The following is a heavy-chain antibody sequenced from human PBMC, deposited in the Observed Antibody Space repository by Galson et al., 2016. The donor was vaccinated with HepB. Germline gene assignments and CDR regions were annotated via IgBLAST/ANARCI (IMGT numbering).Heavy chain of an antibody. Sequence: VSSGNYYWSWIRQPPGKGLEWIGYIYHSGSTNYNPSLKSRVTISVDTSKNQFSLKMSSVTPADTAVYYCARDRFNYYDSSGFYVGSFDYWGQGTLVTVSS. CDR3: ARDRFNYYDSSGFYVGSFDY. J-gene: IGHJ4*02. D-gene: IGHD3-22*01. CDR2: IYHSGST. V-gene: IGHV4-61*01. CDR1: VSSGNYY.